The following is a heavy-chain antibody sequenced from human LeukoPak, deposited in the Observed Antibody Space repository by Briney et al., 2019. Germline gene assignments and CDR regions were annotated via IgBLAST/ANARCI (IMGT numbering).Heavy chain of an antibody. J-gene: IGHJ5*02. Sequence: SSETLSLTCAVYGGSFSDYYWSWIRQPPGKGLEWIGEINHSGSTNYNPSLKSRITTSVDTSKNHFSLKLSSVTAADTAVYYCARKATVFWFDPWGQGTLVTVSS. V-gene: IGHV4-34*01. CDR3: ARKATVFWFDP. CDR1: GGSFSDYY. CDR2: INHSGST. D-gene: IGHD4-17*01.